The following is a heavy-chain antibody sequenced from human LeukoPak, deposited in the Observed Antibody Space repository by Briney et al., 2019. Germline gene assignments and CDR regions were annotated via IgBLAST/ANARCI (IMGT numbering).Heavy chain of an antibody. Sequence: SETLSLTCTVSGGSIRNYCWNWIRQPAGKGLEWVGRIQTSGNTNYSPSLKSRITISVDRSKNQVSLKLSSVTAADTAVYYCASDRGSGWFDYWGQGTLVTVSS. D-gene: IGHD6-19*01. J-gene: IGHJ4*02. CDR1: GGSIRNYC. V-gene: IGHV4-4*07. CDR3: ASDRGSGWFDY. CDR2: IQTSGNT.